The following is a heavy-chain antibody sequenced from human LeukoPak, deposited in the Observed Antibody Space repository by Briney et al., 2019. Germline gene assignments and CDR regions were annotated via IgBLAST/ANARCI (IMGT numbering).Heavy chain of an antibody. J-gene: IGHJ4*02. CDR3: AINLVYCSGGSCY. D-gene: IGHD2-15*01. CDR2: ISSSSSSV. V-gene: IGHV3-21*06. CDR1: GFTFSSYT. Sequence: GGSLRLSCAASGFTFSSYTMNWVRQAPGKGLEWVSSISSSSSSVYYADSVKGRFTISGDNAKNSLYLQMNSLRAEDTAVYYCAINLVYCSGGSCYWGQGTLVTVSS.